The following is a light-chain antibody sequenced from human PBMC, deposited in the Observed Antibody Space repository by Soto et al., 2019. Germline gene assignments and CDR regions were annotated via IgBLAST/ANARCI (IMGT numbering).Light chain of an antibody. CDR2: WSS. Sequence: DIVMTQSPDSLAVSLGERATINCKSRQSVLYSTLSKNYLSWYQQKPGQPPKLLIYWSSTRESGVPDRFSGSGSGTDFTLTISSLQAEDVAVYYCHQYYTTPYTFGQGTKLEIK. V-gene: IGKV4-1*01. CDR1: QSVLYSTLSKNY. J-gene: IGKJ2*01. CDR3: HQYYTTPYT.